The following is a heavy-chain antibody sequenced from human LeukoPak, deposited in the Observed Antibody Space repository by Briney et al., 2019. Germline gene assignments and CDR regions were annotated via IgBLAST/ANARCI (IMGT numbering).Heavy chain of an antibody. V-gene: IGHV4-59*07. CDR2: IYYSGST. D-gene: IGHD2-2*01. J-gene: IGHJ6*03. Sequence: PSDTLALTCTVSGGSNSSYYWSWIRQPPGKGLEWIGYIYYSGSTNYNPSLKSRVTISVDTSKHHFSLKLSSVTASDPGVDFCAGAGVGYCSSTSCDYYYYYYMDVWGKGTTVSISS. CDR1: GGSNSSYY. CDR3: AGAGVGYCSSTSCDYYYYYYMDV.